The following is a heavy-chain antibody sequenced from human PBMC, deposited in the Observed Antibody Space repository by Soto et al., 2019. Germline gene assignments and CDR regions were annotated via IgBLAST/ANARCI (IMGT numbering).Heavy chain of an antibody. D-gene: IGHD6-6*01. Sequence: EVQLVESGGGVVQPGRSLRLSCAASGFSLDGYAMNWVRQPPGKGLEWVSGISWNSGNIDYADSVKGRFTISRDNAKTSLSLQMNSLSAEDTALYYCVKASTYSSSQGWFDPWGQGTMVTVSS. CDR1: GFSLDGYA. CDR2: ISWNSGNI. CDR3: VKASTYSSSQGWFDP. V-gene: IGHV3-9*01. J-gene: IGHJ5*02.